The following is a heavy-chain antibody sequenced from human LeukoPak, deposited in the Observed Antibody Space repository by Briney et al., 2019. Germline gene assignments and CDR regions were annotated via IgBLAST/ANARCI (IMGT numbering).Heavy chain of an antibody. D-gene: IGHD4-23*01. CDR3: AREDYGGNSYSRTIDY. J-gene: IGHJ4*02. CDR1: GGSISSGSYY. V-gene: IGHV4-61*02. CDR2: IYTSGST. Sequence: TLSLTRTVSGGSISSGSYYWSWIRQPAGKGLEWIGRIYTSGSTNYNPSLKSRVTISVDLSKNQFSLKLSSVTAADTAVYYCAREDYGGNSYSRTIDYWGQGTLVTVSS.